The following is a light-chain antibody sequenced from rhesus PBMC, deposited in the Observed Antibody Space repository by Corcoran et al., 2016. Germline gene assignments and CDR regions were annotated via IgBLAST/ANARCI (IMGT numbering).Light chain of an antibody. CDR2: RAS. CDR3: QQHDNSPLYS. J-gene: IGKJ2*01. Sequence: DIQMTQSPSSLSASVGDRVTITCRASQGISNWLAWYQQKPGKAPKLLIYRASNLETGGPTRFSGSGSGTDFTLTISSLQPEDIATYYCQQHDNSPLYSFGQGTKVEIK. V-gene: IGKV1-69*01. CDR1: QGISNW.